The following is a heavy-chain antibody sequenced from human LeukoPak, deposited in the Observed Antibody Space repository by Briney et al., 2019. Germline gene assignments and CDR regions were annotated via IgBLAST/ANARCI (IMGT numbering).Heavy chain of an antibody. CDR1: LDSTISNF. Sequence: SPSETLSLTCTVTLDSTISNFWSWVRQPPGKGLEWIGEIHRSGSPNYNPSLQSRVTISIDRSRNQIVLELSSVTAADTAVYYCAREILGGFNPGAYWGQGALVTVSS. J-gene: IGHJ4*02. CDR2: IHRSGSP. V-gene: IGHV4-4*02. D-gene: IGHD1-14*01. CDR3: AREILGGFNPGAY.